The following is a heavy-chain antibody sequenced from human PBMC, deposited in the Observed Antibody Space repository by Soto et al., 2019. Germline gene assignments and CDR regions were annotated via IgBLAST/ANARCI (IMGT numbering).Heavy chain of an antibody. CDR2: TYYRSKWYN. J-gene: IGHJ5*02. V-gene: IGHV6-1*01. CDR3: AGEDCTNGVCYNNWFDP. CDR1: GDSVSSTSAA. Sequence: SQTLSLTCAISGDSVSSTSAAWHWIRQSPSRGIEWLGRTYYRSKWYNDYAVSVKSRITINPDTSENQFSLQLNSVTPEYTAVYYCAGEDCTNGVCYNNWFDPWGQGTLVTVSS. D-gene: IGHD2-8*01.